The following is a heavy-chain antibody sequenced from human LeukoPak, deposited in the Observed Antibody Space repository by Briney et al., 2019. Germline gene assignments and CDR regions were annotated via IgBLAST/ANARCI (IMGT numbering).Heavy chain of an antibody. V-gene: IGHV3-74*01. CDR1: GFTFSSYW. CDR2: INSDGSST. CDR3: AKTLYDYVWGSYRYRGYYFDY. D-gene: IGHD3-16*02. J-gene: IGHJ4*02. Sequence: GGSLRLSCAASGFTFSSYWMHWVRQAPGKGLVWVSRINSDGSSTSYADSVKGRFTISRDNAKNTLYLQMNSLRAEDTAVYYCAKTLYDYVWGSYRYRGYYFDYWGQGTLVTVSS.